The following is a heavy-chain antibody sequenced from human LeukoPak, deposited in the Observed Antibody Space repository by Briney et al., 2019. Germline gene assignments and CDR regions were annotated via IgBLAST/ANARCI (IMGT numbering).Heavy chain of an antibody. CDR2: IYYRGNT. D-gene: IGHD6-6*01. CDR3: ARLYSGTRPPDY. J-gene: IGHJ4*02. CDR1: GDSISSTTYY. Sequence: PSETLSLTCTVSGDSISSTTYYSGFIRQPPGKGLEWIGSIYYRGNTYYNPSLKSRVTISVDTSNNQFSLKLSSVTAADTAVYYCARLYSGTRPPDYWGQGTLVTVSS. V-gene: IGHV4-39*01.